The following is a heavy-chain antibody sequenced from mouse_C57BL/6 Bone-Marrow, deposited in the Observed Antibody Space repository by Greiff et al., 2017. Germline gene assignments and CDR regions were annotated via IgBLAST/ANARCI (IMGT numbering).Heavy chain of an antibody. Sequence: VQLQQPGAELVKPGASVKMSCKASGYTFTSYWITWVKQRPGQGLEWIGDIYPGSGSTNYNEQFKSKATLTVDKSSSTAYMERRSLTSEDSAVYYCARGGFITTVVAPLGDWGQGTTLTV. CDR1: GYTFTSYW. J-gene: IGHJ2*01. D-gene: IGHD1-1*01. CDR2: IYPGSGST. V-gene: IGHV1-55*01. CDR3: ARGGFITTVVAPLGD.